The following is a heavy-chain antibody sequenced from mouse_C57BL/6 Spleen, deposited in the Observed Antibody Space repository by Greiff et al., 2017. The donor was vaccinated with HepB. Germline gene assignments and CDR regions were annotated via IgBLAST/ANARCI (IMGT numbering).Heavy chain of an antibody. CDR3: LRQGNYDYDGAMDY. CDR2: IRSKSNNYAT. Sequence: EVKLVESGGGLVQPKGSLKLSCAASGFSFNTYAMNWVRQAPGKGLEWVARIRSKSNNYATYYADSVKDRFTISRDDSESMLYLQMNNLKTEDTAIYYCLRQGNYDYDGAMDYWGQGTSVTVSS. V-gene: IGHV10-1*01. D-gene: IGHD2-4*01. J-gene: IGHJ4*01. CDR1: GFSFNTYA.